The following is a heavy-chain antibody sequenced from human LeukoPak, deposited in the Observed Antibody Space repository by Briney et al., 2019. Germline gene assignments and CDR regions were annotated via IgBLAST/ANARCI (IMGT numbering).Heavy chain of an antibody. CDR3: ATDIVVQRTTYYFDY. CDR1: GGTFSSYA. D-gene: IGHD2-2*01. J-gene: IGHJ4*02. CDR2: IIPIFGTA. V-gene: IGHV1-69*13. Sequence: SVKVSCKASGGTFSSYAISWVRQAPGQGLEWMGGIIPIFGTANYAQKFQGRVTITADESKSTAYMELSSLRSEDTAVYYCATDIVVQRTTYYFDYWGQGTLVTVSS.